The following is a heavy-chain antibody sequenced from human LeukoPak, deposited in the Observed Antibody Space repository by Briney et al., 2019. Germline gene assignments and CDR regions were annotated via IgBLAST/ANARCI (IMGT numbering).Heavy chain of an antibody. CDR2: ISSSGNSI. V-gene: IGHV3-11*04. CDR1: GFTFSDHY. D-gene: IGHD5-18*01. CDR3: ARDHAGYSYGLCH. J-gene: IGHJ4*02. Sequence: GGSLRLSCAASGFTFSDHYMSWIRQAPGKGLEWVSYISSSGNSIYYADSVKGRFTISRDNAKNSLYLQMNSLRAEDTAVYYCARDHAGYSYGLCHWGQGTLVTVSS.